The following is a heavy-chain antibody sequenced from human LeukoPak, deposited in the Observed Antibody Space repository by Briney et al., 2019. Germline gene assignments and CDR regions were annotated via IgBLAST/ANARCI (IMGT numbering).Heavy chain of an antibody. J-gene: IGHJ4*02. D-gene: IGHD2-15*01. Sequence: ASVKVSCKASGYTFTGYYMHWVRQAPGQGLEWMGWINPNSGGTNYAPNFQGRVTMTRDTSITTAYMELSRLRSDDTAIYYCAREDCSGGSCYFFDYWGQGTLVTVSS. V-gene: IGHV1-2*02. CDR1: GYTFTGYY. CDR2: INPNSGGT. CDR3: AREDCSGGSCYFFDY.